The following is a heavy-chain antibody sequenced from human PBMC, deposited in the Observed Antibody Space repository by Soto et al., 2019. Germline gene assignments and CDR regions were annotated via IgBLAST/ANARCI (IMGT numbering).Heavy chain of an antibody. CDR3: ARGPPDWGFDF. V-gene: IGHV1-8*01. CDR2: MSPKTGNT. Sequence: QVQLVQSGADVKKPGASVKVSCKASGYTFTSYDINWVRQATGQRLEWIGWMSPKTGNTGYAQNFQGRVTMTRNPSISTAYMELSSLTSEDTAVYYCARGPPDWGFDFWGQGTLVPVSS. CDR1: GYTFTSYD. D-gene: IGHD7-27*01. J-gene: IGHJ4*02.